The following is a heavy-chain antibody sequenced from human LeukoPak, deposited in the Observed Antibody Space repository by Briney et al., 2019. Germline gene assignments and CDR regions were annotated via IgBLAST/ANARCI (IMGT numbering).Heavy chain of an antibody. D-gene: IGHD2-2*01. CDR2: ISSSSSTI. J-gene: IGHJ4*02. CDR1: GFTFSSYS. Sequence: GGSLRLSCAASGFTFSSYSMNWVRQAPGKGLEWVSYISSSSSTIYYADSVKGRLTISRDNAKNSLYLQMNSLRAEDTAVYYCARSFRPPGSRGLIVVVPAAHYFDYWGQGTLVTVSS. V-gene: IGHV3-48*04. CDR3: ARSFRPPGSRGLIVVVPAAHYFDY.